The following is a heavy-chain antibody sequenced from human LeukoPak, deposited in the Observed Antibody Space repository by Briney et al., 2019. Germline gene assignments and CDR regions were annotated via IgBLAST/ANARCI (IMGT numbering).Heavy chain of an antibody. CDR3: ARLMSGSGPTSGYYFDY. D-gene: IGHD3-10*01. Sequence: PSETLSLTCTVSGGSISSSSYYWGWIRQPPGKGLEWIGSIYYSGSTYYNPSLKSRVTISVDTSKNQFSLKLSSVTAADTAVYYCARLMSGSGPTSGYYFDYWGQGTLVTVSS. CDR2: IYYSGST. J-gene: IGHJ4*02. CDR1: GGSISSSSYY. V-gene: IGHV4-39*01.